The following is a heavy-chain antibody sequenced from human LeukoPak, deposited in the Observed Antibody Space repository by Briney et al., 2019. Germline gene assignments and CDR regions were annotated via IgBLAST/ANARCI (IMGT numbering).Heavy chain of an antibody. CDR2: ISWNSGSI. V-gene: IGHV3-9*01. D-gene: IGHD3-22*01. J-gene: IGHJ3*02. Sequence: PGKSLRLSCAASGFTFDDYAMHWVRQAPGKGLEWVSGISWNSGSIGYADSVKGRFTISRDNAKNSLYLQMNSLRAEDTALYYCAKAVKGGIVVSDAFDIWGQGTMVTVSS. CDR1: GFTFDDYA. CDR3: AKAVKGGIVVSDAFDI.